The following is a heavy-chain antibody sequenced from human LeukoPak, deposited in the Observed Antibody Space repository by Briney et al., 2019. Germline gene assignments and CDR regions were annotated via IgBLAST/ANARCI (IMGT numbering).Heavy chain of an antibody. Sequence: ASVKVSCKASGGTSSSYAISWVRQAPGQGLEWMGGIIPIFGTANYAQKFQGRVTITADESTSTAYMELSSLRSEDTAVYYCARSSITIFGVVTTNFDYWGQGTLVTVSS. V-gene: IGHV1-69*13. J-gene: IGHJ4*02. D-gene: IGHD3-3*01. CDR1: GGTSSSYA. CDR2: IIPIFGTA. CDR3: ARSSITIFGVVTTNFDY.